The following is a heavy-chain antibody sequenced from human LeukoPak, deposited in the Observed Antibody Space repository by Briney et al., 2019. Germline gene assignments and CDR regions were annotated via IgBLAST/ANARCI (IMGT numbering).Heavy chain of an antibody. V-gene: IGHV3-30-3*01. D-gene: IGHD3-3*01. CDR3: ARDGAFWSGYPYYFDY. CDR2: ISYDGNNK. J-gene: IGHJ4*02. Sequence: PGRSLRLSCAASGFTFSSYAMYWVRQAPGKGLEWVAVISYDGNNKYYADSVKGRFTISRDNSKNTLYLQMNSLRAEDTAVYYCARDGAFWSGYPYYFDYWGQGTLVTVSS. CDR1: GFTFSSYA.